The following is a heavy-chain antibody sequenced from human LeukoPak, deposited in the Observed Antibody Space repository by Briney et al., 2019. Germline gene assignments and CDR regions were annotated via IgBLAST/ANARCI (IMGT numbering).Heavy chain of an antibody. CDR1: GFTFSAYH. CDR2: ISTTGTTI. CDR3: ARDTAPFSEYYDSSGHDY. J-gene: IGHJ4*02. V-gene: IGHV3-48*02. Sequence: GGSLRLSCAASGFTFSAYHINWVRQAPGKGLEWISYISTTGTTIHYADSVKGRFAISRDNAKSSLYLQMNSLRDEDTAVYYCARDTAPFSEYYDSSGHDYWGQGTLVTVSS. D-gene: IGHD3-22*01.